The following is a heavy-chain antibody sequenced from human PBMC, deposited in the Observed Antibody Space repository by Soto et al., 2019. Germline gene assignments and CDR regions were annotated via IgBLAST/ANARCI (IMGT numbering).Heavy chain of an antibody. CDR2: IHSDGST. Sequence: PGGSLRLSCSVAGFTVSDSMSWVRQAPGKGLECVSFIHSDGSTHYTDSVRGRFTVFRDNSKNTLYLQMDRLRVDDTAVYFCARDASGPFDYWGQGTLVTVSS. D-gene: IGHD6-19*01. V-gene: IGHV3-53*01. J-gene: IGHJ4*02. CDR3: ARDASGPFDY. CDR1: GFTVSDS.